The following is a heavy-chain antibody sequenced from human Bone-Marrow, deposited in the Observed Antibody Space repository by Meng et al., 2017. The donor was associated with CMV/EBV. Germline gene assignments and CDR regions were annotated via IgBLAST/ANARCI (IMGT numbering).Heavy chain of an antibody. J-gene: IGHJ6*02. D-gene: IGHD4-17*01. CDR1: KFTFRDYE. Sequence: GESLKISCAASKFTFRDYEMNWVRRAPGKGLEWVSYISTSGSSIYYADSVKGRFTISGDNSKDMFYLQMSSLRAEDTALYYCAREYGSLRSYYYYGMDVWGQGTTVTVSS. V-gene: IGHV3-48*03. CDR3: AREYGSLRSYYYYGMDV. CDR2: ISTSGSSI.